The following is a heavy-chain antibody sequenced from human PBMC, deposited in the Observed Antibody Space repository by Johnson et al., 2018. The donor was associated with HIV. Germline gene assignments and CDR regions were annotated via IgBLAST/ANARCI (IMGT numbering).Heavy chain of an antibody. J-gene: IGHJ3*02. CDR3: ARESELLSSSDAFDI. D-gene: IGHD6-6*01. Sequence: VQLVESRGVLVQPGGSLRLSCAASGFTVSSNEMSWVRQAPGKGLEWVSSISGGSTYFADSRKGRFTISRDNSKNTLYLQMNSLRAEDTAVYYCARESELLSSSDAFDIWGQGTMVTVSS. CDR1: GFTVSSNE. V-gene: IGHV3-38-3*01. CDR2: ISGGST.